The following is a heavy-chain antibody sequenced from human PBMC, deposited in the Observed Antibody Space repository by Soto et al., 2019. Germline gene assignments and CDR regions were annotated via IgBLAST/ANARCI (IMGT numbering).Heavy chain of an antibody. J-gene: IGHJ4*02. CDR1: GYSFTLYW. CDR2: IYPGDSNT. V-gene: IGHV5-51*01. D-gene: IGHD6-25*01. Sequence: PGESLNSSCTGSGYSFTLYWIGWVRQMPGKGLEWMGIIYPGDSNTRYSPSFQGQVTISADKSISTAYLQWSSLKASDTAMYYCARHFKGRLDYWGQGTLVTSPQ. CDR3: ARHFKGRLDY.